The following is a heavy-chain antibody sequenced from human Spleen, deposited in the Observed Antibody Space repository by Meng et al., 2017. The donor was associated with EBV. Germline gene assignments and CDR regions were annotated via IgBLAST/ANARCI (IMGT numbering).Heavy chain of an antibody. J-gene: IGHJ4*02. Sequence: QVQLVQSGPEVKKPGASVKVSCKASGYTFSSHGIRWVRQAPGQGLEWMGWINPNSGGTNYAQKFQGWVTMTRDTSISTAYMELSRLRSDDTAVYYCARGVQGGWYNFDYWGQGTLVTVSS. D-gene: IGHD6-19*01. V-gene: IGHV1-2*04. CDR1: GYTFSSHG. CDR3: ARGVQGGWYNFDY. CDR2: INPNSGGT.